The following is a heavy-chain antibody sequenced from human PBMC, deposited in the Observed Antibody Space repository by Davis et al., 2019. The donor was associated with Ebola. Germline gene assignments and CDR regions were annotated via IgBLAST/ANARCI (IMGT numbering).Heavy chain of an antibody. CDR2: INPNSGGT. D-gene: IGHD5-18*01. V-gene: IGHV1-2*02. CDR3: AREVVVDTAMVTHGMDV. J-gene: IGHJ6*02. CDR1: GYTFTGYY. Sequence: ASVKVSCKASGYTFTGYYMHWVRQAPGQGLEWMGWINPNSGGTNYAQKFQGRVTMTRDTSISTAYMELSRLRSDDTAVYYCAREVVVDTAMVTHGMDVWGQGTTVTVSS.